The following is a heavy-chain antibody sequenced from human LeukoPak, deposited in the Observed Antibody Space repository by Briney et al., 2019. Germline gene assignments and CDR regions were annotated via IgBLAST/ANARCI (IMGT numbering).Heavy chain of an antibody. CDR1: GFTFTGYY. Sequence: ASVKVSCKASGFTFTGYYVHWVRQAPGQGLEWMGWINLNSGGTNYAQKLQGRVTMTTDTSTSTAYMELRSLRSDDTAVYYCARVVSYYDSSGQNWFDPWGQGTLVTVSS. CDR2: INLNSGGT. CDR3: ARVVSYYDSSGQNWFDP. V-gene: IGHV1-2*02. J-gene: IGHJ5*02. D-gene: IGHD3-22*01.